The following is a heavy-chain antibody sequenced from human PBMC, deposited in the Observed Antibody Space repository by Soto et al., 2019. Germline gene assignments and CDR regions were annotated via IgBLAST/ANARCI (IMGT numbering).Heavy chain of an antibody. V-gene: IGHV4-59*01. CDR1: GGSISSYD. J-gene: IGHJ6*02. D-gene: IGHD4-17*01. CDR3: ARIGMTAVTKTRYYGMDV. CDR2: IYYSGST. Sequence: SETLSLTCTVSGGSISSYDWRWIRQPPGKGLEWIGYIYYSGSTNYNPSLKSRVTISVDTSKNQFSLKLSSVTAADTAVYYFARIGMTAVTKTRYYGMDVWGQGTTVTVSS.